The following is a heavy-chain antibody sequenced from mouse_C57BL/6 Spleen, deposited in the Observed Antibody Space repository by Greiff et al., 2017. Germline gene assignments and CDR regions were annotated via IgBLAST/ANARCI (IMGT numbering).Heavy chain of an antibody. CDR3: AKRGDYDDYFDY. D-gene: IGHD2-4*01. CDR2: IWRGGST. Sequence: VQLQQSGPGLVQPSQSLSITCTVSGFSLTSYGVHWVRQSPGKGLEWLGVIWRGGSTDYNAAFISRLSITKDNSKSQVFFKMNSLQADDTAIYYCAKRGDYDDYFDYWGQGTTLTVSS. CDR1: GFSLTSYG. V-gene: IGHV2-5*01. J-gene: IGHJ2*01.